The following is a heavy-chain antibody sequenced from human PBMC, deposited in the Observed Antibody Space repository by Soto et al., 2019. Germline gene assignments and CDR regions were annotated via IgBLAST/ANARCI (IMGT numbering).Heavy chain of an antibody. J-gene: IGHJ4*02. D-gene: IGHD6-19*01. CDR2: SSNGGST. CDR3: ARVGARYCSVTTCPMAY. CDR1: GDSINNYY. Sequence: SETLSLTCSVSGDSINNYYWAWIRQSPGKGLEWIVFSSNGGSTNYNPSLKSRVSISVDTPKNHFSLDLTSVTAADTAVYYCARVGARYCSVTTCPMAYWGQGTLVTVSS. V-gene: IGHV4-59*01.